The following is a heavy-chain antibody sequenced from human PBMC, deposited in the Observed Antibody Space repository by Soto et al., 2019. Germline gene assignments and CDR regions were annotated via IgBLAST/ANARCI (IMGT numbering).Heavy chain of an antibody. CDR1: GFTFDDYA. CDR2: ISWNSGSI. J-gene: IGHJ2*01. D-gene: IGHD3-16*02. CDR3: AKDTGLYYWYFDL. V-gene: IGHV3-9*01. Sequence: EVQLVESGGGLVQPGRSLRLSCAASGFTFDDYAMHWVRQAPGKGLEWVSGISWNSGSIGYADSVKGRFTISRDNAKNSLYLQVNSLRAEDTALYYCAKDTGLYYWYFDLWGRGTLVTVSS.